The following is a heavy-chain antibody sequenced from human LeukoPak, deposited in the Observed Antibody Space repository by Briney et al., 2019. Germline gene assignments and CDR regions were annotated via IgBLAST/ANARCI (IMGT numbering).Heavy chain of an antibody. J-gene: IGHJ4*02. CDR2: ISSFSGTI. CDR1: GITFSIYS. Sequence: PGGSLRLSCVASGITFSIYSMNWVRQAPGKGLEWVSYISSFSGTINYADSVKGRFTISRDNSKNTLYLQMNSLRAEDTAVYYCAKLAPRTYDFWSGYLEDYWGQGTLVTVSS. V-gene: IGHV3-48*01. D-gene: IGHD3-3*01. CDR3: AKLAPRTYDFWSGYLEDY.